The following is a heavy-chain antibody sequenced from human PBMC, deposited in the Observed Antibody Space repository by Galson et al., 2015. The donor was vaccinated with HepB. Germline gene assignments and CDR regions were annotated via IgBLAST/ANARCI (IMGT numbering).Heavy chain of an antibody. CDR2: ISYDGSNK. V-gene: IGHV3-30*04. Sequence: SLRLSCAASGFTFSSYAMHWVRQAPGKGPDWVTIISYDGSNKYYADSVKGRFTISRDNSKNTLYLQMNRMRLEDTAVYYCAREPRDPYYFDYWGQGTLVTVSS. CDR3: AREPRDPYYFDY. J-gene: IGHJ4*02. CDR1: GFTFSSYA.